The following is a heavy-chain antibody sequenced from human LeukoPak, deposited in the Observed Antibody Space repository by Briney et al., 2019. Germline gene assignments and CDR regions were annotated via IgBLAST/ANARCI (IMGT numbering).Heavy chain of an antibody. D-gene: IGHD6-6*01. V-gene: IGHV4-31*03. CDR2: IYYSGST. CDR3: ARERAHLVFDY. J-gene: IGHJ4*02. CDR1: GGSISSGGYY. Sequence: PSETLSLTCTVSGGSISSGGYYWSWIRQHPGKGLEWIGYIYYSGSTYYNPSLKSRVTISVDTSKNQFSLKLSSVTAADTAVYYCARERAHLVFDYWGQGTLVTVSS.